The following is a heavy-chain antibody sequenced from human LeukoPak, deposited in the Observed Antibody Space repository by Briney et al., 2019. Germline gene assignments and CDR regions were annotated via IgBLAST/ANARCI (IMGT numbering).Heavy chain of an antibody. Sequence: SETLSLTCAVYGGSFSGYYWIWIRQPPGKGLEWLGEINHSGSTNYNPSLKSRVTISVDTSKNQFSLKLSSVTAADTAVYYCARGHPTFSEYYDFWSGYFYWGQGTLVTVSS. CDR1: GGSFSGYY. D-gene: IGHD3-3*01. J-gene: IGHJ4*02. CDR3: ARGHPTFSEYYDFWSGYFY. V-gene: IGHV4-34*01. CDR2: INHSGST.